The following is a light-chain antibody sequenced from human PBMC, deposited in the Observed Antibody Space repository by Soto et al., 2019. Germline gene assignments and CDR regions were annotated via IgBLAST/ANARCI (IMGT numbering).Light chain of an antibody. V-gene: IGLV1-44*01. CDR3: ATWDDTLNALVV. CDR2: SNN. Sequence: QSVVTQPPSASGTPGQTVTISCSGSTSNIGSNTVNWYQQLPGMAPTLLIHSNNQRPSGVPDRFSGSQSGTSASLAISRLQSEDEADYYCATWDDTLNALVVFGGGTKLTVL. CDR1: TSNIGSNT. J-gene: IGLJ2*01.